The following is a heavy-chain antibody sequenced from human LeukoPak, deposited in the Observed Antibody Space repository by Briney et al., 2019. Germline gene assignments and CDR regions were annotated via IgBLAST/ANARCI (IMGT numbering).Heavy chain of an antibody. CDR2: IKQDGSEK. J-gene: IGHJ5*02. Sequence: SGGSLRLSCAASGFIFSSYWMSWVRQAPGKGLEWVANIKQDGSEKYYVDSVKGRFTISRDNAKNSLYVQMNSLRAEDTAVYYCAKESALMTFDPWGQGTLVTVSS. V-gene: IGHV3-7*01. CDR3: AKESALMTFDP. CDR1: GFIFSSYW.